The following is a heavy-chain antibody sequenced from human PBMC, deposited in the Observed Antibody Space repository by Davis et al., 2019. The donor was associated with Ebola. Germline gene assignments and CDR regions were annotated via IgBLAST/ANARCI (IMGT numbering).Heavy chain of an antibody. CDR1: GFTFSSYG. D-gene: IGHD6-13*01. CDR3: AKDIAQQQLVPFFDY. J-gene: IGHJ4*02. Sequence: PGGSLRLSCAASGFTFSSYGMHWVRQAPGKGLEWVAVIWYDGSNKYYADSVKGRFTISRDNSKNTLYLQMNSLRAEDTAVYYCAKDIAQQQLVPFFDYWGQGTLVTVSS. CDR2: IWYDGSNK. V-gene: IGHV3-33*06.